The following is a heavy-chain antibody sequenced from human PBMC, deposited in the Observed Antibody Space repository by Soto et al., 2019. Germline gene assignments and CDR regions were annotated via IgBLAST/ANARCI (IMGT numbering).Heavy chain of an antibody. J-gene: IGHJ6*02. CDR3: ARDGKRGRKGHYGMDV. CDR2: IYYSGST. Sequence: PSETLSLSCTVSGGSISSGGYYWSWIRQNPGKGLEWIGYIYYSGSTYYNPSLKSRVTISVDTSKNQFSLKLSSVTAADTAVYYCARDGKRGRKGHYGMDVWGQGTTVTVSS. V-gene: IGHV4-31*03. CDR1: GGSISSGGYY. D-gene: IGHD3-10*01.